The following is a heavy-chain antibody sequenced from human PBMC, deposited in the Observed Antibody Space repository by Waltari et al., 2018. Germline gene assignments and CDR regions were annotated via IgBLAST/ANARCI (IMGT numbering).Heavy chain of an antibody. CDR1: GGTFNNDA. D-gene: IGHD3-10*01. CDR2: IIPILNLT. V-gene: IGHV1-69*04. Sequence: QVQLVQSGAEVKKPGSSVKVSCKASGGTFNNDAISWVRQAPGQGLEWMGRIIPILNLTNYAQRFQGRVTMTADKSTTTAYMELSSLSSADTAVCYCARARGELADFDFWGQGTQVTVSS. CDR3: ARARGELADFDF. J-gene: IGHJ4*02.